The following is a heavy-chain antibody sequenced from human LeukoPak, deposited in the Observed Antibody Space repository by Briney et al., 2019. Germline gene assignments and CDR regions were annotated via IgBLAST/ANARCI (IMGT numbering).Heavy chain of an antibody. D-gene: IGHD2-2*01. CDR2: ISGSGGST. CDR3: ARVAIKDGYFDY. Sequence: GGSLRLSCAASGFTFSSYAMSWVRQAPGKGLEWVSAISGSGGSTYYADSVKGGFTISRDNSKNTLYLQMNSLRAEDTAVYYCARVAIKDGYFDYWGQGTLVTVSS. V-gene: IGHV3-23*01. J-gene: IGHJ4*02. CDR1: GFTFSSYA.